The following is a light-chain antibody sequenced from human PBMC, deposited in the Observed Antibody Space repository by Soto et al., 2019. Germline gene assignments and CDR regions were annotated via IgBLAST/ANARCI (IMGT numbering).Light chain of an antibody. J-gene: IGKJ1*01. Sequence: EIVLTQSPGTLSLSPGERATLSCRASQSVSSNYLAWYQQKPGQAPRLLIYGASSRATGIPDRFSGSVSGTDFTLTISRLEPEDFAVFFCQHYDSSPPTFGQETKVEIK. CDR3: QHYDSSPPT. V-gene: IGKV3-20*01. CDR2: GAS. CDR1: QSVSSNY.